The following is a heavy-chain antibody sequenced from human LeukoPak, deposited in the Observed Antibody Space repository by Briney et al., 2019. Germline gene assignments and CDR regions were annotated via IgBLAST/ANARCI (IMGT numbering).Heavy chain of an antibody. Sequence: GASVKVSCKASGYTFTGYYMHWVRQAPGQGLEWMGWINPNSGGTNYAQKFQGRVTMTRDTSISTAYMELSRLRSDDTAVYYCARGGLGVVVPAANKNYYYYMDVWGKGTTVTISS. CDR3: ARGGLGVVVPAANKNYYYYMDV. CDR2: INPNSGGT. CDR1: GYTFTGYY. V-gene: IGHV1-2*02. J-gene: IGHJ6*03. D-gene: IGHD2-2*01.